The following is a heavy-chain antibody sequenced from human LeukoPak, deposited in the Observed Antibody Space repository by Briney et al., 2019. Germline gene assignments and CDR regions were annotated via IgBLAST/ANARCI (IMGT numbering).Heavy chain of an antibody. J-gene: IGHJ4*02. CDR2: INPNSGGT. V-gene: IGHV1-2*02. CDR3: ARDGGAIVVVPAAIAY. D-gene: IGHD2-2*01. CDR1: GYTFTGYY. Sequence: ASVKVSCKASGYTFTGYYMHWVRQAPGQGLEWMGWINPNSGGTNYAQKFQGRVTMTRDTSISTAYMELSRLRSDDTAVYYCARDGGAIVVVPAAIAYWGQGTLVTVSS.